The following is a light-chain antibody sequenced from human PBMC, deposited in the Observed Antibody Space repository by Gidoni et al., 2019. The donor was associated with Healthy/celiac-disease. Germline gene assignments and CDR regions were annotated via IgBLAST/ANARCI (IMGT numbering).Light chain of an antibody. Sequence: DIQMTQSPSSLSASVGDRVTITCRASQSISSYLNWYQQKPGKDPKILIYAASSLQSGVPSRFSGSGSGTDLTLTISSLQPEDFATYSCQQSYSTPWTFGQGTKVEIK. V-gene: IGKV1-39*01. CDR3: QQSYSTPWT. CDR2: AAS. CDR1: QSISSY. J-gene: IGKJ1*01.